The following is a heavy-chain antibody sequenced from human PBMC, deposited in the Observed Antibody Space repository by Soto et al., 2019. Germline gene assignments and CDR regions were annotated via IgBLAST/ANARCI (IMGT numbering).Heavy chain of an antibody. Sequence: EVQLVESGGGLVQPGGSLRLSCAASGFTFSSYWMHWVRQAPGKGLVWVSRINSDGSSTSYADSVKGRFTISRDNAKDTLYLQMNSLRAEDTAVYYCARAGDDFWSGYYAFDIWGQGTMVTVSS. V-gene: IGHV3-74*01. CDR1: GFTFSSYW. D-gene: IGHD3-3*01. J-gene: IGHJ3*02. CDR3: ARAGDDFWSGYYAFDI. CDR2: INSDGSST.